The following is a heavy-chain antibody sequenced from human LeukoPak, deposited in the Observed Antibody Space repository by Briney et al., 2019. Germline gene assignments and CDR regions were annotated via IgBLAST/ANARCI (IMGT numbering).Heavy chain of an antibody. J-gene: IGHJ5*02. Sequence: PSETLSLTCTVSGGSISSSSYYWGWIRQPPGKGLEWIGSIYYSGSTYYNPSLKSRVTISVDTSKTQFSLKLSSVTAADTAVYYCARHSAGYCSSTSCYWFDPWGQGTLVTVSS. V-gene: IGHV4-39*01. CDR1: GGSISSSSYY. CDR3: ARHSAGYCSSTSCYWFDP. CDR2: IYYSGST. D-gene: IGHD2-2*01.